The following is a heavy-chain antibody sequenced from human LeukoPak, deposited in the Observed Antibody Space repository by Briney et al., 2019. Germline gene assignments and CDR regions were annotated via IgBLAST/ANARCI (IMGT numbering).Heavy chain of an antibody. V-gene: IGHV1-18*01. CDR2: ISAYNGNT. CDR3: AREYCTGGVCFHYMDV. Sequence: GASVKVSCKSSGYTFTSYGISWVRQAPGQGLEWMGLISAYNGNTNYAQKLQGRVTMTTDTSTSTAYMELRSLRSDDTAVYYCAREYCTGGVCFHYMDVWGKGTTVTVSS. CDR1: GYTFTSYG. J-gene: IGHJ6*03. D-gene: IGHD2-8*02.